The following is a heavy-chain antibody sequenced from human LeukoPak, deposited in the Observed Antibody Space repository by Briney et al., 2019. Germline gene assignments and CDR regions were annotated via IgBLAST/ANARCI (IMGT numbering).Heavy chain of an antibody. CDR2: ISYDGSNK. J-gene: IGHJ3*02. CDR3: AREDVITGAFDI. CDR1: GFTFSSYG. D-gene: IGHD3-22*01. V-gene: IGHV3-30*03. Sequence: GGSLRLSCAASGFTFSSYGMHWVRQAPGKGLEWVAVISYDGSNKYYADSVKGRFTISRDNSKNTLYLQMNSLRAEDTAVYYCAREDVITGAFDIWGQGTMVTVSS.